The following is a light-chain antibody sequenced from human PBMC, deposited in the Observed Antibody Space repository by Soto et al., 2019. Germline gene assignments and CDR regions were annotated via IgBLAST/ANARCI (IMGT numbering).Light chain of an antibody. CDR3: QQYDNSPYT. Sequence: EIVLTQSPGTLSLSPGERATLSCRASQSISSSYLAWYQQKPGQAPRLLIYGASSRATGIPDRFSGSGSGTDFTLTISRLEPEGFAVYYCQQYDNSPYTFGQGTKLEIK. V-gene: IGKV3-20*01. J-gene: IGKJ2*01. CDR1: QSISSSY. CDR2: GAS.